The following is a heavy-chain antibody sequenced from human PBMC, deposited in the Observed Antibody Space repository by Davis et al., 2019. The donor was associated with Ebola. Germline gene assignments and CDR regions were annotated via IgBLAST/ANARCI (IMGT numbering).Heavy chain of an antibody. V-gene: IGHV5-51*01. CDR2: MHPRNSDT. CDR1: GYTFTDYW. Sequence: GESLKISCKASGYTFTDYWIGWVRQMPGKGLEWMGLMHPRNSDTRYSPSFLGQVTISADASSNTAYLQWSSLKASDTAMYFCARYQVVDAFDMRGQGTMVTVSS. D-gene: IGHD2-2*01. J-gene: IGHJ3*02. CDR3: ARYQVVDAFDM.